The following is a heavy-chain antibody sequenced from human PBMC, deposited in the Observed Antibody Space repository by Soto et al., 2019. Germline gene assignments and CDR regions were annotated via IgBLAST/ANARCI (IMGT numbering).Heavy chain of an antibody. Sequence: SETLSLTCIVSGESISSSSYYWGWIRQPPGKGLEWIGSIYYSGRTYYNPSFKSRVTISIDTSKNQFSLKLSSVTATDTAVYYCARQRTAVVTQAYFDHWGQGALVTVSS. J-gene: IGHJ4*02. CDR1: GESISSSSYY. CDR3: ARQRTAVVTQAYFDH. D-gene: IGHD2-21*02. CDR2: IYYSGRT. V-gene: IGHV4-39*01.